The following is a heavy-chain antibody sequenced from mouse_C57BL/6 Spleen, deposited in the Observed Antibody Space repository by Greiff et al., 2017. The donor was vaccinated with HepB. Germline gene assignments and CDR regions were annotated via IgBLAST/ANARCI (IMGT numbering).Heavy chain of an antibody. J-gene: IGHJ4*01. V-gene: IGHV1-9*01. Sequence: QVQLQQSGAELMKPGASVKLSCKASGYTFTGYWIQWVKQRPGHGLEWIGEILPGSGSTNYNKKFKGKATFTADTSSNTAYMQLSSLTTEDSAVYYCARDGTYYCNAMDYWGQGTSVTVSS. CDR1: GYTFTGYW. CDR3: ARDGTYYCNAMDY. CDR2: ILPGSGST. D-gene: IGHD2-1*01.